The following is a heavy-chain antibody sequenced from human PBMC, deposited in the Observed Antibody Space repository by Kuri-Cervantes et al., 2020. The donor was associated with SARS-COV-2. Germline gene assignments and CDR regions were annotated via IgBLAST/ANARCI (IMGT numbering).Heavy chain of an antibody. D-gene: IGHD6-19*01. V-gene: IGHV3-7*05. J-gene: IGHJ4*02. Sequence: GGSLRLSCAASGFTFSSYWMSWVRQAPGKGLEWVANIKQDGSEKYYVDSVKGRFTISRDNAKNSLYLRMNSLRAEDTAVYYCARDRHLAVAGHFDYWGQGTLVTVS. CDR1: GFTFSSYW. CDR3: ARDRHLAVAGHFDY. CDR2: IKQDGSEK.